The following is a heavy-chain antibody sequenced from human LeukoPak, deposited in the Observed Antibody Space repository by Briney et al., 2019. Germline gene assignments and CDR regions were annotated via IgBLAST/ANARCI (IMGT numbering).Heavy chain of an antibody. CDR1: GGSMSSGGYD. V-gene: IGHV4-31*03. J-gene: IGHJ5*02. D-gene: IGHD6-6*01. Sequence: SQCMSLTSTVSGGSMSSGGYDSSWTRQHPGKGLEWIGYPYYRGSSYYSPCPKSRVTITVHTSKHQLSVKLCYVTAAHSAVCYCAKEGGKGSSSSSVIDPDEGLSFVNWFDPWGQGTLVTVSS. CDR2: PYYRGSS. CDR3: AKEGGKGSSSSSVIDPDEGLSFVNWFDP.